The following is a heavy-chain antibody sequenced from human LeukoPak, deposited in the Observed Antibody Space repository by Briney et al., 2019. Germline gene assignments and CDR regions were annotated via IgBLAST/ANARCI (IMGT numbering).Heavy chain of an antibody. V-gene: IGHV1-24*01. CDR1: GYTLTELS. CDR2: FDPEDGET. J-gene: IGHJ4*02. CDR3: ATTYRYSGSYGPIDY. Sequence: GASVKVSCKVSGYTLTELSMHWVRQAPGKGLEWMGGFDPEDGETIYAQKFQGRVTMTEDTSTDTAYMELSSLGSEDTAVYYCATTYRYSGSYGPIDYWGQGTLVTVSS. D-gene: IGHD1-26*01.